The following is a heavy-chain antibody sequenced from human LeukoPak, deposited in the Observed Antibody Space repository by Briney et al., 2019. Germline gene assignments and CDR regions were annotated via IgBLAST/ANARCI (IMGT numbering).Heavy chain of an antibody. V-gene: IGHV1-69*06. CDR2: IIPIFGTA. Sequence: GSSVKVSCRASGGTFNSYAISWVRQAPGQGLEWMGGIIPIFGTANYAQKFQGRVTITADKSTSTAYMELSSLRSEDTAVYYCASPEGYSYGTFDYWGQGTLVTVSS. D-gene: IGHD5-18*01. J-gene: IGHJ4*02. CDR1: GGTFNSYA. CDR3: ASPEGYSYGTFDY.